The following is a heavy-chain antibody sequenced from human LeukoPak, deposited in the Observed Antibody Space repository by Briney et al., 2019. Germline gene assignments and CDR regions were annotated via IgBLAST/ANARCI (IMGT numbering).Heavy chain of an antibody. J-gene: IGHJ4*02. Sequence: PGGSLRLSCAASGFTFSSYWMHWVRQAPGKGLVWVSRINSDGSSTSYADSVKGRFTISRDNAKNTLYLQMNSLRAEDTAVSYGARGVAAAVYYFDYWGQGTLVTVSS. D-gene: IGHD6-13*01. V-gene: IGHV3-74*01. CDR2: INSDGSST. CDR3: ARGVAAAVYYFDY. CDR1: GFTFSSYW.